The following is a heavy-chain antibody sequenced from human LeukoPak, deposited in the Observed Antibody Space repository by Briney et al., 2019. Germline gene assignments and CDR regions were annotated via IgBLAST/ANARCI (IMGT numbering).Heavy chain of an antibody. CDR1: GFTFSNYA. CDR3: AGDFFWSDYYVDY. D-gene: IGHD3-3*01. Sequence: GGSLRLSCAASGFTFSNYAMNWVRQAPGKGLEWVSAISGSSGNTYYADSVKGRFTISRDNSKNTLYLQMNSLRAEDTAVYYCAGDFFWSDYYVDYWGQGTLVTVSS. V-gene: IGHV3-23*01. CDR2: ISGSSGNT. J-gene: IGHJ4*02.